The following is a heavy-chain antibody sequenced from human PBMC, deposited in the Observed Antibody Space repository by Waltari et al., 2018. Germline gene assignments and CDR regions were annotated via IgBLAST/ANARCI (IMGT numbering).Heavy chain of an antibody. Sequence: EVQVVESGGGLVQPGGALRLCRATSDYTFRGSTIHWVRQTSGKGLEWIGRIRSKPNNYATRYTASVEGRFTISRDDSENTAYLQMSSLMTEDTAVYYCTGGAVTGTDFWGQGTLVTVSS. CDR1: DYTFRGST. D-gene: IGHD6-13*01. J-gene: IGHJ4*02. CDR2: IRSKPNNYAT. V-gene: IGHV3-73*01. CDR3: TGGAVTGTDF.